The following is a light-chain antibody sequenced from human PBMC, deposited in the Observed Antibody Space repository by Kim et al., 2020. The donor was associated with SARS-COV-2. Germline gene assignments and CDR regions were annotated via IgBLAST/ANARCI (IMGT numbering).Light chain of an antibody. CDR2: GRN. CDR1: TIRSNY. J-gene: IGLJ2*01. CDR3: NSRDRSTNQLV. Sequence: ALGKTVRITCQGDTIRSNYATWYQQKPGQAPVVVIYGRNDRLSGIPDRFSGSSTGDTASLTINGAQAEDEADYYCNSRDRSTNQLVFGGGTKLTVL. V-gene: IGLV3-19*01.